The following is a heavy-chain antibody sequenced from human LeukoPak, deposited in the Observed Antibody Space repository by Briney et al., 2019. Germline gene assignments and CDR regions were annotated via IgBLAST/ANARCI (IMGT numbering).Heavy chain of an antibody. CDR2: INGAGSSI. CDR1: GFTFSSYC. D-gene: IGHD4-17*01. J-gene: IGHJ4*02. CDR3: ARGGDYKNDY. V-gene: IGHV3-74*01. Sequence: TGGSLRLSCAASGFTFSSYCMHWVRQTPGKGLDWVSRINGAGSSISYADSVKGRVTISRDNAKNTLYLQMNNLRAEDTAVYYCARGGDYKNDYWGQGTLVTVSS.